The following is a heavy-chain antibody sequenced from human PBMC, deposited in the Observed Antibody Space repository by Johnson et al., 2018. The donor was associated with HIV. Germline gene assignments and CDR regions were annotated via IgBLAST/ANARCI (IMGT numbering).Heavy chain of an antibody. V-gene: IGHV3-30-3*01. CDR2: ISYDGSNK. D-gene: IGHD3-22*01. J-gene: IGHJ3*02. CDR1: GFTFSSYA. Sequence: QVQLMESGGGVVQPGRSLRLSCAASGFTFSSYAMHWVRQAPGKGLEWVAVISYDGSNKYYADSVKGRFTISRDNSKNTVYLQMSSLRAEDTAVYYCAKVHSSGYPKDAFDIWGRGTIVTVSS. CDR3: AKVHSSGYPKDAFDI.